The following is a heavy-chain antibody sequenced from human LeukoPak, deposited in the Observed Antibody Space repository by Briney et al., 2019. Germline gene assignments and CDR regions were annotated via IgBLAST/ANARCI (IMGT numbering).Heavy chain of an antibody. CDR2: IYYSGST. D-gene: IGHD6-13*01. CDR1: GGSISSHY. V-gene: IGHV4-59*11. J-gene: IGHJ5*02. CDR3: ARVAAAGRNWFDP. Sequence: SETLSLTCTVSGGSISSHYWSWIRQPPGKGLEWIGYIYYSGSTNYNPSLKGRVTISVDTSKNQFSLKLSSVTAADTAVYYCARVAAAGRNWFDPWGQGTLVTVSS.